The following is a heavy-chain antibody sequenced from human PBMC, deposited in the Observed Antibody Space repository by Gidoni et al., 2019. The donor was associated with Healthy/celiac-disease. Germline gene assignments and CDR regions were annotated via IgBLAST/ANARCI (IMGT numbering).Heavy chain of an antibody. J-gene: IGHJ6*02. Sequence: QVQLQESGPGLVKPSETLSLTCPVPGGSISSYYWSWIRQPPGKGLEWIGYIYYSGSTNYNPSLKSRVTISVDTSKNQFSLKLSSVTAADTAVYYCAREAFGTGTTSYGMDVWGQGTTVTVSS. V-gene: IGHV4-59*01. CDR2: IYYSGST. CDR1: GGSISSYY. D-gene: IGHD1-1*01. CDR3: AREAFGTGTTSYGMDV.